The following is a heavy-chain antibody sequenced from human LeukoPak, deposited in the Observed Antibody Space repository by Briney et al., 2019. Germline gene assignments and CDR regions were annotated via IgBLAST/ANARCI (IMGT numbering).Heavy chain of an antibody. Sequence: SETLSLTCTGSGGSMSSYYWSWIHQPAAKGLEWIGLIYHRWSTNYNASLQRRVTMSVDTSKNQSSLQLSSVTAADTAVYYCARDSSSWYYFDYWGQGTLVTVSS. CDR1: GGSMSSYY. J-gene: IGHJ4*02. CDR2: IYHRWST. D-gene: IGHD6-13*01. CDR3: ARDSSSWYYFDY. V-gene: IGHV4-4*07.